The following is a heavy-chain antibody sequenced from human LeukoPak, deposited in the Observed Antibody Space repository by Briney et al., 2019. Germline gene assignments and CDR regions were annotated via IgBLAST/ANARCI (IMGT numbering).Heavy chain of an antibody. J-gene: IGHJ4*02. CDR3: ARGFSGSYSSIDY. CDR1: GGSISSSSW. CDR2: IYYSGST. Sequence: SETLSLTCTVSGGSISSSSWWSWDRQPPGKGLEWIGYIYYSGSTNYNPSLKSRVTISVDTSKNQFSLKLSSVTAADTAVYYCARGFSGSYSSIDYWGQGTLVTVSS. V-gene: IGHV4-61*01. D-gene: IGHD1-26*01.